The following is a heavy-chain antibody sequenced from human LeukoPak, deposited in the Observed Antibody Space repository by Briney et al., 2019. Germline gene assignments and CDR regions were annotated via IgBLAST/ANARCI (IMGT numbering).Heavy chain of an antibody. J-gene: IGHJ4*02. CDR3: ARAVGSSGCDY. CDR1: GFTFNNYW. CDR2: ISQDGSEK. Sequence: GRSLRLSCAASGFTFNNYWLTWVRQAPGKGLEWVAKISQDGSEKYYVDSVKGRFTISRDSGKNSLYLLMNSLRVEDTAVYYCARAVGSSGCDYWGQGTLVTVSS. V-gene: IGHV3-7*01. D-gene: IGHD3-22*01.